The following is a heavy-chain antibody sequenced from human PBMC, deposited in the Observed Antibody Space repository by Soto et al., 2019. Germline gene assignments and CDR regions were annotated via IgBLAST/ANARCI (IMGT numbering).Heavy chain of an antibody. J-gene: IGHJ4*02. D-gene: IGHD3-16*02. V-gene: IGHV4-59*01. CDR2: IYYSGST. CDR3: ARVVPDYDYVWGSYPRAPFLDY. Sequence: SETLSLTCTVSGGSISSYYWSWIRQPPGKGLEWIGYIYYSGSTNYNPSLKSRVTISVDTSKNQFSLKLSSVTAADTAVYYCARVVPDYDYVWGSYPRAPFLDYWGQGTLVTVSS. CDR1: GGSISSYY.